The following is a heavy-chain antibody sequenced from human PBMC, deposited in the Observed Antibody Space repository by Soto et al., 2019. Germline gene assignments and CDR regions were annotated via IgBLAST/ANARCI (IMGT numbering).Heavy chain of an antibody. J-gene: IGHJ4*02. CDR1: GGSISSYY. V-gene: IGHV4-59*01. D-gene: IGHD6-25*01. Sequence: PSETLSLTCIVSGGSISSYYWSWIRQPPGKRLEWIGFIYYSGSANYNPSLKSQVTISVDTSRNLFSLKLTSVTAADTAVYFCARASSSTDSGFDSWGQGTLVTVSS. CDR2: IYYSGSA. CDR3: ARASSSTDSGFDS.